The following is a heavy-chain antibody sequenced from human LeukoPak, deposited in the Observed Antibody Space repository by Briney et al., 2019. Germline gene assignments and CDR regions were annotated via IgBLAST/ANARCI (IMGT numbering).Heavy chain of an antibody. J-gene: IGHJ4*02. CDR1: GFTFSSYA. V-gene: IGHV3-23*01. Sequence: GGSLRLSCAASGFTFSSYAMSWVRQAPGKGLEWVSAIGGSGGSTYYADSVKGRFTISRDNSKNTLYLQMNSLRAEDTAVYYCAKDRRGYIAVAGSFDYWGQGTLVTVSS. CDR3: AKDRRGYIAVAGSFDY. D-gene: IGHD6-19*01. CDR2: IGGSGGST.